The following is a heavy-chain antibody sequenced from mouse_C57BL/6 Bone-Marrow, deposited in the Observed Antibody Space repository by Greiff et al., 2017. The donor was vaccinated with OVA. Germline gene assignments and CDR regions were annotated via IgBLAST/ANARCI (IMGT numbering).Heavy chain of an antibody. V-gene: IGHV1-55*01. CDR1: GYTFTSYW. J-gene: IGHJ1*03. D-gene: IGHD1-1*01. CDR3: ALRFYWYFEV. Sequence: QVQLQQPGAELVKPGASVKMSCKASGYTFTSYWITWVKQRPGQGLEWIGDIYPGSGSTTYNEKFKSKATLTVDTSSSTAYMQLSSLTSEDSAVYYCALRFYWYFEVWGTGTTVTVSS. CDR2: IYPGSGST.